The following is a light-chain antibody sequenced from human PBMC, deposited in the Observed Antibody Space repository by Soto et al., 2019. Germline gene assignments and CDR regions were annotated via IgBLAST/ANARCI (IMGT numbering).Light chain of an antibody. V-gene: IGLV2-14*03. CDR2: DVS. J-gene: IGLJ2*01. CDR1: SSDVGGYDY. CDR3: SSYTSSTSGV. Sequence: QSVLTQPASVSGSPGQSITISCTGTSSDVGGYDYVSWYQQHPGIAPKLIIFDVSNRPSGVSNRFSGSKSGNTASLTISGLQAEDEADYYCSSYTSSTSGVFGGGTKLTVL.